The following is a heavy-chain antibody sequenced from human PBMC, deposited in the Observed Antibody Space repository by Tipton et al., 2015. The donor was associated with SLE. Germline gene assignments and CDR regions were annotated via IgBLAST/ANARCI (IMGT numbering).Heavy chain of an antibody. J-gene: IGHJ5*02. CDR3: ARDGYGSAWFHP. D-gene: IGHD3-10*01. CDR2: ISSSSSYI. CDR1: GFTFSSYS. Sequence: SLRLSCAASGFTFSSYSMNWVRQAPGKGLEWVSSISSSSSYIYYADSVKGRFTISRDNAKNSLYLQMNSLRAEDTAVYYCARDGYGSAWFHPWGQGTLVTVSS. V-gene: IGHV3-21*03.